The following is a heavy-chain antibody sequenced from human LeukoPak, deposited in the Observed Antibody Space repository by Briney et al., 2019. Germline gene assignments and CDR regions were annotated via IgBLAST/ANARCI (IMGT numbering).Heavy chain of an antibody. CDR3: ARDRYDYVSSQFDY. V-gene: IGHV3-21*01. CDR1: GFTFSSYS. CDR2: ISSSSSYI. D-gene: IGHD3-16*01. Sequence: GGSLRLSCAASGFTFSSYSMNWVRQAPGKGLEWVSSISSSSSYIYYADSVKGRFTISRDNAKNSLYLQMNSLRAEDTAVYYCARDRYDYVSSQFDYWGQGTLVTVSS. J-gene: IGHJ4*02.